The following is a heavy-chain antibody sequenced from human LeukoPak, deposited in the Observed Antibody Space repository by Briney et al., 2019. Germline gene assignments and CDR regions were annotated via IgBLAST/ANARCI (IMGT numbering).Heavy chain of an antibody. CDR1: GFTFSSYG. Sequence: PGGSLRLSCAASGFTFSSYGMHWVRQAPGKGLEWVAFIRYDGSNKYYADSVKGRFTTSRDNSKNTLYLQMNSLRAEDTAVYYCAKDLVGRGDGSWHSGVYWGQGTLVTVSS. J-gene: IGHJ4*02. D-gene: IGHD6-13*01. V-gene: IGHV3-30*02. CDR3: AKDLVGRGDGSWHSGVY. CDR2: IRYDGSNK.